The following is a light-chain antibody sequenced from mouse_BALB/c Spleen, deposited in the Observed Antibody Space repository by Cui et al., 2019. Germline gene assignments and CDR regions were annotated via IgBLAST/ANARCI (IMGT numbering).Light chain of an antibody. Sequence: DIVLPPSPSTLPVAPGASVSLSCRASHSIINNLHWYQQKSHEAPRLLIKYASESISGIASRCSGSGAGTDFTLSINSVETEEFGMYFCQQSNSWPQLTFGAGTKLELK. V-gene: IGKV5-43*01. CDR3: QQSNSWPQLT. CDR2: YAS. J-gene: IGKJ5*01. CDR1: HSIINN.